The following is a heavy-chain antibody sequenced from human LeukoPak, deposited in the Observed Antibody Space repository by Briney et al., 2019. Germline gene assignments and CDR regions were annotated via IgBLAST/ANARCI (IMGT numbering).Heavy chain of an antibody. CDR3: ARQDGDHTFDY. CDR1: GGSISTGNYY. V-gene: IGHV4-39*01. J-gene: IGHJ4*02. CDR2: FHYSGST. D-gene: IGHD4-17*01. Sequence: NPSETLSLTCTVSGGSISTGNYYWGWIRQPPGKDLEWIGGFHYSGSTYYNSSLKSRVTISVDTSKNQFSLKVTSVTAADTAVYYCARQDGDHTFDYWGQGALVTVSS.